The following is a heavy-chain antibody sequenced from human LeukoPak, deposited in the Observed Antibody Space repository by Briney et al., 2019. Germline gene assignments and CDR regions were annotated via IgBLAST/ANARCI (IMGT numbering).Heavy chain of an antibody. CDR3: ARDSDYYDSIRIDY. Sequence: GGSLRLSCAASGFTFSSYSMNRVRQAPGKGLEWVSSISSSSSYIYYADSVKGRFTISRDNAKNSLYLQMNSLRAEDTAVYYCARDSDYYDSIRIDYWGQGTLVTVSS. D-gene: IGHD3-22*01. CDR1: GFTFSSYS. J-gene: IGHJ4*02. V-gene: IGHV3-21*01. CDR2: ISSSSSYI.